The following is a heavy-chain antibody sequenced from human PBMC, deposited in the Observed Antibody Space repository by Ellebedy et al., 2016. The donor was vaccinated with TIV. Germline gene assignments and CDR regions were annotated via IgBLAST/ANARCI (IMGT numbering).Heavy chain of an antibody. CDR2: IKADGSEA. D-gene: IGHD2-2*01. J-gene: IGHJ4*02. CDR3: ARAGGRHSTGSGFY. Sequence: PGGSLTLSCAVSRLTFSGYWTSWVRPAPGKGLEWVANIKADGSEAYYVDSVKGRFTISRHNAKKSLYLQMSNLRAEDTAVFYCARAGGRHSTGSGFYWGQGTQVTVST. V-gene: IGHV3-7*03. CDR1: RLTFSGYW.